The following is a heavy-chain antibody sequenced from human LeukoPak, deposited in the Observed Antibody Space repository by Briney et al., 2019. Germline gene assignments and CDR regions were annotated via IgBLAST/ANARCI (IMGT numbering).Heavy chain of an antibody. D-gene: IGHD1-26*01. CDR3: TRESGAFAPFGF. Sequence: SETLSLTCAVSGGSIMTTNWWSWVRQPPGKGLEWIGEVHLSGATNYNPSLESRVSMSIDTSKNQMSLKLTSVTAADTAIYFCTRESGAFAPFGFWGQGTLVTVSS. V-gene: IGHV4-4*02. CDR2: VHLSGAT. CDR1: GGSIMTTNW. J-gene: IGHJ4*02.